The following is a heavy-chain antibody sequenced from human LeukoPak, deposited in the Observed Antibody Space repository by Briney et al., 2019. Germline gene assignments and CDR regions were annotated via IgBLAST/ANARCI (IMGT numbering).Heavy chain of an antibody. Sequence: PSETLSLTCAVYGGSFSGYYWGWIRQPPGKGLEWIGEINHSGSTNYNPSLKSRVTISVDTSKNQFSLKLSSVTAADTAVYYCARANGYSSSWYPNYWGQGTLVTVSS. V-gene: IGHV4-34*01. CDR1: GGSFSGYY. CDR3: ARANGYSSSWYPNY. D-gene: IGHD6-13*01. J-gene: IGHJ4*02. CDR2: INHSGST.